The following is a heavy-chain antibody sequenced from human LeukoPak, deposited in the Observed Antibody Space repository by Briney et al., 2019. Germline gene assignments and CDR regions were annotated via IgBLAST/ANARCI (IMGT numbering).Heavy chain of an antibody. J-gene: IGHJ4*02. CDR2: IYYNGST. CDR1: GGSISSYY. V-gene: IGHV4-59*08. Sequence: SETLSLTCIVSGGSISSYYWTWIRQPPGKGLEWIGYIYYNGSTNYNPSLKSRVTISVDSSKNQFSLKLNSVTAADTAVYYCARQSRGIAVAGLDYWGQGILVTVSS. D-gene: IGHD6-19*01. CDR3: ARQSRGIAVAGLDY.